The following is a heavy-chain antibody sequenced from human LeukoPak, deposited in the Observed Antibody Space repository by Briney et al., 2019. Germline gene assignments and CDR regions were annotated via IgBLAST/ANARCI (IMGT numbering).Heavy chain of an antibody. V-gene: IGHV3-7*01. CDR1: GFTFSSYA. CDR2: INPDGNKK. J-gene: IGHJ4*02. D-gene: IGHD5-18*01. Sequence: TGGSLRLSCAASGFTFSSYAMSWVRQAPGKGLEWVASINPDGNKKYSADFVKGRFTISRDNAENSLYLQMNSLRVEDTAFYYCARDLAYSRLDYWGQGMLVTVSS. CDR3: ARDLAYSRLDY.